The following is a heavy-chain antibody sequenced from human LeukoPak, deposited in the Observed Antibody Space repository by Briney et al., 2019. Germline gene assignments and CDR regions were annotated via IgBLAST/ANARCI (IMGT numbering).Heavy chain of an antibody. Sequence: GGSLRLSCAASGFTFSSYAMHWVRQAPGKGLEWVAVISYDGSNKYYADSVKGRFTISRDNSKNTLYLQMNSLRAEDTAVYYCAKDSIVVVPAAIGRCPLDYWGQGTLVTVSS. J-gene: IGHJ4*02. CDR3: AKDSIVVVPAAIGRCPLDY. CDR1: GFTFSSYA. CDR2: ISYDGSNK. D-gene: IGHD2-2*01. V-gene: IGHV3-30-3*01.